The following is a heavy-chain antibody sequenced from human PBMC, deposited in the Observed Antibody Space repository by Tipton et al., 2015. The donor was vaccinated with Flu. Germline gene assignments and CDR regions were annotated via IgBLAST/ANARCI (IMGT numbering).Heavy chain of an antibody. CDR2: IYYTGSA. J-gene: IGHJ5*02. Sequence: TLSLTCTVSGGYFSNKYYNWIRQSAGKGLEWIGRIYYTGSATYSPSLKSRVTMSVDPSNNQFSLTLSSVTAADTAVYYCVRDYDLWNGNEVLGWFDPWGQGTLVTVSS. D-gene: IGHD3-3*01. V-gene: IGHV4-4*07. CDR3: VRDYDLWNGNEVLGWFDP. CDR1: GGYFSNKY.